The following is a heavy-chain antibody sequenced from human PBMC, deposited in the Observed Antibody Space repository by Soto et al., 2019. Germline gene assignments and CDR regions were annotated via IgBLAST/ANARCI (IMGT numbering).Heavy chain of an antibody. Sequence: QVQLVESGGGVVQPGRSLRLSCAASGFTFSSYAMHWVRQAPGKGLEWVAVISYDGSNKYYADSVKGRFTISRDNSKNTLYLQMNSLRAEDTAVYYCLGSYYYDSSGYPPRPLSGMDVWGQGTTVTVSS. D-gene: IGHD3-22*01. V-gene: IGHV3-30-3*01. CDR1: GFTFSSYA. CDR3: LGSYYYDSSGYPPRPLSGMDV. CDR2: ISYDGSNK. J-gene: IGHJ6*02.